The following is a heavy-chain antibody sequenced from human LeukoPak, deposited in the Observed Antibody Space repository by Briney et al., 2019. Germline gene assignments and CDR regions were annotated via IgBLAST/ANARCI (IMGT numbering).Heavy chain of an antibody. CDR1: GYTFTGYY. CDR3: ARSYYYDSSGYYSYYYYYYMDV. D-gene: IGHD3-22*01. J-gene: IGHJ6*03. V-gene: IGHV1-2*02. Sequence: ASVKVSCKASGYTFTGYYMHWVRQAPGQGLEWMGWINPNSGGTNYAQKFQGRVTMTRDTSISTAYMELSRLRSDDTAVYYCARSYYYDSSGYYSYYYYYYMDVWGKGTTVTVSS. CDR2: INPNSGGT.